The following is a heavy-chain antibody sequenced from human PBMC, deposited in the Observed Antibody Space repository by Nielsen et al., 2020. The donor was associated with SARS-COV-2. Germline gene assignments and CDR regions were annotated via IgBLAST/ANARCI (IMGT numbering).Heavy chain of an antibody. J-gene: IGHJ3*02. CDR3: AKDLNVHYYDSSGYYSDAFDI. Sequence: LSLTCAASGFTFSDYYMSWIRQAPGKGLEWVSYISSSGSTIYYADSVKGRFTISRDNAKNSLYLQMNSLRAEDTAVYYCAKDLNVHYYDSSGYYSDAFDIWGQGTMVTVSS. CDR2: ISSSGSTI. D-gene: IGHD3-22*01. V-gene: IGHV3-11*01. CDR1: GFTFSDYY.